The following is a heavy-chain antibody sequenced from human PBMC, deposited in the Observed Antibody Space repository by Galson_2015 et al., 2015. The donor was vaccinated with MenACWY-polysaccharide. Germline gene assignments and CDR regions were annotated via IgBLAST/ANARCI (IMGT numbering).Heavy chain of an antibody. D-gene: IGHD3-3*01. V-gene: IGHV6-1*01. CDR1: GDSVSSNSGS. Sequence: CAISGDSVSSNSGSWHWVRQSPSRGLEWLGRTYYRSKWYSYYGASVKGRITINPDTSKNQFSLQLNSVTPEDTAVYYCAKDSTDFWSVAGRFDHWGQGTLVTVSS. J-gene: IGHJ5*02. CDR2: TYYRSKWYS. CDR3: AKDSTDFWSVAGRFDH.